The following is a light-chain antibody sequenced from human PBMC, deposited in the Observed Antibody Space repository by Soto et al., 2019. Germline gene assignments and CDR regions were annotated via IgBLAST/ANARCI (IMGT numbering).Light chain of an antibody. J-gene: IGLJ3*02. CDR3: TSYVGNDTWV. V-gene: IGLV2-8*01. Sequence: QSVLTQPPSASGSPGQSVTISCTGTSSDVGAYKYVSWYQQYPGKAPKLMIXXVTKRPXGVPDXFSGSKSGNTASLTVSGXXXXDXXDYCTSYVGNDTWVFGGGTKLTVL. CDR2: XVT. CDR1: SSDVGAYKY.